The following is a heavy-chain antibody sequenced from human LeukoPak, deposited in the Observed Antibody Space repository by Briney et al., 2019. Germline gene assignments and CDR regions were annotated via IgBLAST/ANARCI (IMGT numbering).Heavy chain of an antibody. J-gene: IGHJ5*02. CDR1: GGSISSYY. V-gene: IGHV4-4*07. D-gene: IGHD3-3*01. CDR2: IYTSGST. Sequence: SSETLSLTCTVSGGSISSYYWSWIRQPAGKGLEWIGRIYTSGSTNYIPSLKSRVTMSVDTSKNQFSLKLSSVTAADTAVYYCARDSYDFWSGYYGRQSKFDPWGQGTLVTVSS. CDR3: ARDSYDFWSGYYGRQSKFDP.